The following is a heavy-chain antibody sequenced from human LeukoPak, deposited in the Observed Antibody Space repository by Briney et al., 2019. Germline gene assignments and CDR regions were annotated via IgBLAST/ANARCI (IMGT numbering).Heavy chain of an antibody. V-gene: IGHV3-64*01. CDR1: GFTFSSYA. CDR3: AKGQQWLVLGYY. J-gene: IGHJ4*02. CDR2: ISSNGGST. Sequence: GGSLRLSCAASGFTFSSYAMHWVRQAPGKGLEYVSAISSNGGSTYYANSVKGRFTISRDNSKNTLYLQMNSLRAEDTAVYYCAKGQQWLVLGYYWGQGTLVTVSS. D-gene: IGHD6-19*01.